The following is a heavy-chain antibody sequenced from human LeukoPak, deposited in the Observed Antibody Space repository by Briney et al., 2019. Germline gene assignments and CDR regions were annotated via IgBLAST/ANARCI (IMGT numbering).Heavy chain of an antibody. J-gene: IGHJ5*02. CDR3: ARRYSSGSNWFDP. V-gene: IGHV3-21*01. CDR2: ISSSSSYI. Sequence: GGSLRLSCAASGFTFSSYSMNWVRQAPGKGLEWVSSISSSSSYIYYADSVKARFTISRDNAKNSLYLQMNSLRAEDTAVYHCARRYSSGSNWFDPWGQGTLVTVSS. CDR1: GFTFSSYS. D-gene: IGHD6-19*01.